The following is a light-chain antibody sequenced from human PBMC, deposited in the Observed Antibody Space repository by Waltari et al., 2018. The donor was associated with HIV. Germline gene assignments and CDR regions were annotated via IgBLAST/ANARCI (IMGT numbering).Light chain of an antibody. V-gene: IGLV1-47*01. Sequence: QSVLTQPPSTSGTPGQTVTISCSGTRSDIGTNYVYWYQQVPGTAPKLLIYRNIRRPAGVPARFSGANSGTSASLAISGLRSEDEAHYHCASWDDSLGGRWVFGGGTKLTVL. J-gene: IGLJ3*02. CDR3: ASWDDSLGGRWV. CDR2: RNI. CDR1: RSDIGTNY.